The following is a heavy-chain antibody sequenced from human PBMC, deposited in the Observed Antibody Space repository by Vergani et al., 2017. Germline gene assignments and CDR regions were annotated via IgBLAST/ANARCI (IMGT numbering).Heavy chain of an antibody. J-gene: IGHJ4*02. CDR2: IYYSGST. D-gene: IGHD2-2*01. Sequence: QVQLQQWGAGLLKPSETLSLTCAVYGGSFSGYYWSWIRQPPGKGLEWIGYIYYSGSTYYNPSLKSRVTISVDTSKNQFSLKLSSVTAADTAVYYCARDCSSTSCYFDYWGQGTLVTVSS. CDR3: ARDCSSTSCYFDY. V-gene: IGHV4-34*01. CDR1: GGSFSGYY.